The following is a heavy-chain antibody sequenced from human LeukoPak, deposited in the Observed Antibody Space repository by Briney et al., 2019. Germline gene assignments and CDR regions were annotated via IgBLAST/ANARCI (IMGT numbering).Heavy chain of an antibody. V-gene: IGHV3-21*01. D-gene: IGHD6-19*01. Sequence: PGGSLRLSCAASGFTFSSYSMNWVRQAPGKGLEWVSSISSSSSYIYYADSVKGRFTISRDNAKNSLYLQLNSLRAEDTAVYYCARDSGGWPAAVWGQGTLVTVS. CDR3: ARDSGGWPAAV. CDR2: ISSSSSYI. J-gene: IGHJ4*02. CDR1: GFTFSSYS.